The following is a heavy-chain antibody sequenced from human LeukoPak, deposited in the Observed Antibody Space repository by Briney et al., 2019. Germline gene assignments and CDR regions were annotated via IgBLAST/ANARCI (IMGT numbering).Heavy chain of an antibody. J-gene: IGHJ4*02. CDR3: ARDQPRGDYYDSSGYYGVVDY. CDR2: INTNTGNP. V-gene: IGHV7-4-1*02. Sequence: ASMKVSCKASGYTFTSYAMNWVRQAPGQGLEWMGWINTNTGNPTYAQGFTGRFVFSLDTSVSTAYLQISSLKAEDTAVYYCARDQPRGDYYDSSGYYGVVDYWGQGTLVTVSS. D-gene: IGHD3-22*01. CDR1: GYTFTSYA.